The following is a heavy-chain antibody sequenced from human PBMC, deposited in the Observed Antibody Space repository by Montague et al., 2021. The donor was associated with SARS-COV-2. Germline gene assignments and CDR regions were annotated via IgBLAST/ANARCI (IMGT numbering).Heavy chain of an antibody. CDR3: ARLKRYFDSSGSPSAFDF. D-gene: IGHD3-22*01. CDR2: IYYTGNT. V-gene: IGHV4-39*02. CDR1: GGSITNNIDY. Sequence: SEAVSLTCTVSGGSITNNIDYWAWIREPPGKGLEWIGSIYYTGNTYYNPSLKSRVTISVVTSKNHFTLKLSSVTAAETAVYYCARLKRYFDSSGSPSAFDFWGQGTKVTVSS. J-gene: IGHJ3*01.